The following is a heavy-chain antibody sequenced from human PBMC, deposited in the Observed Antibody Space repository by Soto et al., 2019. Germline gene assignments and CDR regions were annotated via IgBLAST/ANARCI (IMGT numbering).Heavy chain of an antibody. V-gene: IGHV3-30-3*01. CDR3: AHLAGLSHTDDF. CDR2: ISSDGGNC. CDR1: GFTFSDYA. J-gene: IGHJ4*01. D-gene: IGHD5-18*01. Sequence: LGLSCTASGFTFSDYALHWVRQAPGKGLEWVTVISSDGGNCYYADSVKGRFTISRDNSKNTLYLQINSLRVEDTAIYICAHLAGLSHTDDFWGQGTPETVSS.